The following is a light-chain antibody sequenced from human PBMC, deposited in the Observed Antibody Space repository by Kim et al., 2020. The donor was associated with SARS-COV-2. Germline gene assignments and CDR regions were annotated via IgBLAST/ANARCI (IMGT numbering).Light chain of an antibody. CDR2: GKN. J-gene: IGLJ2*01. Sequence: ALGQTVRITRQEDSLTSYYATWYPQKPGQAPILVIYGKNNRPSGIPDRFSGSGSGNTASLTITGTQAGDEADYYCNSRDSNNNVLFGGGTRLTVL. V-gene: IGLV3-19*01. CDR3: NSRDSNNNVL. CDR1: SLTSYY.